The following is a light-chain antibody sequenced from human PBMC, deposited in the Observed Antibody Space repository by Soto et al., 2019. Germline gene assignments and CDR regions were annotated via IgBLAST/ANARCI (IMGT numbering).Light chain of an antibody. CDR3: QEYNSHSRYT. CDR2: TAS. CDR1: QSISSW. Sequence: DIPMTQSPSTLSASVGDRVTITCRASQSISSWLAWYQQKPGKAPKLLIYTASSLDSGVPSRFSGSGSGTEFTLTISSLQPDDFATYYCQEYNSHSRYTFGQGTKLEIK. J-gene: IGKJ2*01. V-gene: IGKV1-5*03.